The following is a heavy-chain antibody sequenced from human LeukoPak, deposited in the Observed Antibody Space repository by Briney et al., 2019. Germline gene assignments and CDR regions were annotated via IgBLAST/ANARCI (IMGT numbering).Heavy chain of an antibody. CDR1: GGTFSSYA. J-gene: IGHJ6*02. CDR3: ARDRSSGWYSWSPYYYCGMDV. V-gene: IGHV1-69*04. D-gene: IGHD6-19*01. CDR2: IIPILGIA. Sequence: ASVKVSCKASGGTFSSYAISWVRQAPGQGLEWMGRIIPILGIANYAQKFQGRVTITADKSTSTAYMELSSLRSEDTAVYYCARDRSSGWYSWSPYYYCGMDVWGQGTTVTVSS.